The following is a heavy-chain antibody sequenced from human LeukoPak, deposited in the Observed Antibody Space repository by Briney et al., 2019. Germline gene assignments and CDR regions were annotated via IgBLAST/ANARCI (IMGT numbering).Heavy chain of an antibody. CDR1: GYTFTSYY. CDR2: INPSGGST. V-gene: IGHV1-46*01. Sequence: ASVKVSCKASGYTFTSYYMHWVRQAPGQGLEWMGIINPSGGSTSYAQKFQGRVTMTRDTSTSTVYMELSSLRSEDTAVYCCARSLRHCSSTSCYPDYWGQGTLVTVSS. J-gene: IGHJ4*02. D-gene: IGHD2-2*01. CDR3: ARSLRHCSSTSCYPDY.